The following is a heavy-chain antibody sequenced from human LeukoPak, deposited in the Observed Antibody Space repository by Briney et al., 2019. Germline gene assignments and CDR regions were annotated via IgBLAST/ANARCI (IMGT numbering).Heavy chain of an antibody. J-gene: IGHJ4*02. Sequence: ASVKVSCKASGYTFTSYYMHWVRQAPGQGVEWIGIINPSGGSTSYAQKFQGRVTMTRDTYTSTVYMELNSLRSEDTAVYYCARETYYYDCSGYYLPGDYWGQGTLVTVSS. CDR2: INPSGGST. V-gene: IGHV1-46*01. CDR1: GYTFTSYY. D-gene: IGHD3-22*01. CDR3: ARETYYYDCSGYYLPGDY.